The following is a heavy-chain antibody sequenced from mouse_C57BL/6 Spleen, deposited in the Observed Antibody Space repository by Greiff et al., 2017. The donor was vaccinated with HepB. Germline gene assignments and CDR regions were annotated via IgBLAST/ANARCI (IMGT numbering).Heavy chain of an antibody. J-gene: IGHJ1*03. V-gene: IGHV1-15*01. CDR2: IDPETGGT. CDR3: TRGYYYGSNYWYFDV. Sequence: QVQLQQSGAELVRPGASVTLSCKASGYTFTDYEMHWVKQTPVHGLVWIGAIDPETGGTAYNQKFKGKAILTADKSSSTAYMELRSLTSEDSAVYYCTRGYYYGSNYWYFDVWGTGTTVTVSS. CDR1: GYTFTDYE. D-gene: IGHD1-1*01.